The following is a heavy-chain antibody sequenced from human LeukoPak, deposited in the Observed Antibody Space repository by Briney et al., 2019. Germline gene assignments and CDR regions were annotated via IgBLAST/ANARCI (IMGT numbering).Heavy chain of an antibody. CDR2: IYYSGST. V-gene: IGHV4-59*01. J-gene: IGHJ4*02. D-gene: IGHD5-18*01. Sequence: SETLSLTCTVSGGSISSYYWSWIRQPPGKGLEWIGYIYYSGSTNYNPSLKSRVTISVDTSKNQFSLKLSSVTAAVTAVYYCARVARIYTAFDYWGQGTLVTVSS. CDR3: ARVARIYTAFDY. CDR1: GGSISSYY.